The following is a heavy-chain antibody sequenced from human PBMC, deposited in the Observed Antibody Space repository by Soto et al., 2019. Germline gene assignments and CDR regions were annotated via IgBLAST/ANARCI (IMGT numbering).Heavy chain of an antibody. D-gene: IGHD3-10*01. CDR3: ARDQEKWFGELSPDY. Sequence: QVQLVESGGGVVQPGRSLRLSCAASGLTFSSYAMHWVRQAPGKGMEWVAVISYDGSNKYYADSVKGRFTISRDNSKNTLYLQMNSRRAEVTAVYYCARDQEKWFGELSPDYWCQGTLVTVSS. V-gene: IGHV3-30-3*01. CDR2: ISYDGSNK. J-gene: IGHJ4*02. CDR1: GLTFSSYA.